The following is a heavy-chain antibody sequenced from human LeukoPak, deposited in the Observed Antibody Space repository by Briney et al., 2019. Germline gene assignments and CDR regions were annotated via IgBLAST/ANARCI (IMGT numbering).Heavy chain of an antibody. CDR3: ARGTGSRKCLQY. J-gene: IGHJ1*01. CDR2: ISSSGSTI. CDR1: GFAFSEYY. V-gene: IGHV3-11*04. D-gene: IGHD3/OR15-3a*01. Sequence: PGGSLRLSCAASGFAFSEYYMSWIRQAPGKGLEWVAKISSSGSTIYYADSVKGRFTISRDNAKNSLYLQMNILRAEDTAVYYCARGTGSRKCLQYWGQGTLVTVSS.